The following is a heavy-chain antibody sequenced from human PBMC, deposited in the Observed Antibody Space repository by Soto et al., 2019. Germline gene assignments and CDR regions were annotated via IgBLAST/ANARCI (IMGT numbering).Heavy chain of an antibody. CDR2: INPSGGST. CDR1: GYTFTSYY. V-gene: IGHV1-46*01. Sequence: VASVKVSCKASGYTFTSYYMHWVRQAPGQGLEWMGIINPSGGSTSYAQKFQGRVTMTRDTSTSTVNMELSSLRSEDTAVYYCARAASRRQYHYWGQGTLVTVSS. D-gene: IGHD4-4*01. CDR3: ARAASRRQYHY. J-gene: IGHJ4*02.